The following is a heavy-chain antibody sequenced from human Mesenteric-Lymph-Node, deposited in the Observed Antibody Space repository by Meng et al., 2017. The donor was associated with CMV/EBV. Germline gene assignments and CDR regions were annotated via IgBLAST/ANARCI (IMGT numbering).Heavy chain of an antibody. CDR2: IKQDGSEK. CDR1: TFTFSNHW. Sequence: GGSLRLSCVASTFTFSNHWMNWVRQAPGKGLEWVANIKQDGSEKYYVDSVKGRFTISRDTAKNSVYLQMDSLRAEDTAVYYCARDPKPEYYDFWSSFDGMDVWGQGTTVTVSS. V-gene: IGHV3-7*01. J-gene: IGHJ6*02. CDR3: ARDPKPEYYDFWSSFDGMDV. D-gene: IGHD3-3*01.